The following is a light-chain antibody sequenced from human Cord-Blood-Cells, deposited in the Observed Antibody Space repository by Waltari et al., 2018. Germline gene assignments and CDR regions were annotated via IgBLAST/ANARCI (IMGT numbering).Light chain of an antibody. CDR1: QSVSSSY. V-gene: IGKV3-20*01. J-gene: IGKJ4*01. Sequence: IVLTRSPGTLSLSPGERATLSCRASQSVSSSYLAWYQQKPGQAPSLLIYGASSRATGIPDRFSGSGAGTDFTLTISRREPEEFAVYYCQQYGSLRTFGGGTKVEIK. CDR2: GAS. CDR3: QQYGSLRT.